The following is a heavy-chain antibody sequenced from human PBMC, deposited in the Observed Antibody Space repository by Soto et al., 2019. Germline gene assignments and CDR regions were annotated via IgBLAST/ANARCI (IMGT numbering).Heavy chain of an antibody. V-gene: IGHV4-31*03. Sequence: QVQLQESGPGLVKPSQTLSLTCTVSGGSISSGGYYWSWIRQHPGKGLEWIGYIYYSGSTYYNPSLKRRLTISADTSKNQFSLKLTSVTAADTAVYYCASGPVAAASFLYNGMDVWGPGTTVTFSS. D-gene: IGHD6-13*01. CDR3: ASGPVAAASFLYNGMDV. CDR1: GGSISSGGYY. CDR2: IYYSGST. J-gene: IGHJ6*02.